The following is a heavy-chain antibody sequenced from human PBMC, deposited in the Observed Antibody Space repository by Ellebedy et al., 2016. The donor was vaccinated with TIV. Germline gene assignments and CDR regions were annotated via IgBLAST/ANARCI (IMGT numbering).Heavy chain of an antibody. J-gene: IGHJ4*02. D-gene: IGHD3-9*01. V-gene: IGHV3-7*03. CDR1: GFTFSSYW. Sequence: GGSLRLSCAASGFTFSSYWMSWVRQAPGKGLEWVANIKQDGSEKYYVDSVKGRFTISRDNAKNSLYLQMNSLRAEDTAVYYCARGTSYDILTGSYYFDYWGQGTLVTVSS. CDR3: ARGTSYDILTGSYYFDY. CDR2: IKQDGSEK.